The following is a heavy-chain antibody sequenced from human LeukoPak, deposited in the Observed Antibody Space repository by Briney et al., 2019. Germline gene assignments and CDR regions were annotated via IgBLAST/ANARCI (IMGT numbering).Heavy chain of an antibody. Sequence: PGGSLRLSCAASGFTFSSYAMSWVRQAPGKGLEWVAVISYDGSNKYYTDSVKGRFTISRDNSKNTLYLQMNSLRAEDTAVYYCARDRIPNIVVVPAALDYWGQGTLVTVSS. V-gene: IGHV3-30*03. CDR1: GFTFSSYA. CDR2: ISYDGSNK. D-gene: IGHD2-2*01. CDR3: ARDRIPNIVVVPAALDY. J-gene: IGHJ4*02.